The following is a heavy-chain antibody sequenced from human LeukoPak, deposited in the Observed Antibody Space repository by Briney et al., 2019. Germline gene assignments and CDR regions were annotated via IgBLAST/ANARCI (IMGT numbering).Heavy chain of an antibody. V-gene: IGHV3-7*03. CDR1: GFTFSSYW. CDR3: ARVGGGVYYHGMDV. D-gene: IGHD3-16*01. Sequence: GGSLRLSCAASGFTFSSYWMTWVRQAPGKGLEWVANIKRDGSEKHYVDSVKGRFTISRDNSKNTLYLQMNSLRAEDTAVYYCARVGGGVYYHGMDVWGQGTTVTVSS. J-gene: IGHJ6*02. CDR2: IKRDGSEK.